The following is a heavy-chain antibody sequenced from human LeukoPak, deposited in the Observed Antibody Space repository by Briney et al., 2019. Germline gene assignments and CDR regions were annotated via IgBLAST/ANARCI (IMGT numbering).Heavy chain of an antibody. CDR3: VRQETPHGNFDY. V-gene: IGHV3-13*01. Sequence: PGGSLRLSCAASGFTFSSYDMHWVRQATGKGLEWVSAIGVAANTFYSGSVKGRFTISRENAKNSLYLLMSGLRAEDTAVYYCVRQETPHGNFDYWGQGTLVTVSS. J-gene: IGHJ4*02. CDR1: GFTFSSYD. CDR2: IGVAANT. D-gene: IGHD1-26*01.